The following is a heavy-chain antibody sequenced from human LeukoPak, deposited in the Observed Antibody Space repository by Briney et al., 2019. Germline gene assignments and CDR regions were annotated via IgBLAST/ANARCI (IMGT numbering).Heavy chain of an antibody. J-gene: IGHJ4*02. V-gene: IGHV3-48*01. CDR3: SRDPGGYDSSGRVYFDY. CDR1: GFTFSSYS. CDR2: ISSSSSTI. D-gene: IGHD3-22*01. Sequence: GGSLRLSCAASGFTFSSYSINWVRQAPGKGLEWVSYISSSSSTIYYADSVKGRSTISRDNAKNSLYLQMNSLRAEDTAVYYCSRDPGGYDSSGRVYFDYWGQGTLVTVSS.